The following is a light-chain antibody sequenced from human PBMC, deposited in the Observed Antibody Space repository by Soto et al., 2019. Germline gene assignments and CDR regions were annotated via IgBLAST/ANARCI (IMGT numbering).Light chain of an antibody. CDR1: RGISSD. CDR3: QKYNSAPFT. V-gene: IGKV1-27*01. J-gene: IGKJ3*01. Sequence: DIQMTQSPSSLSASVGDRVTITCRASRGISSDLAWYQQKPGKVPKLLIYAASTLQSGVPSRFSGSESGTDFTLTSSSLQHEDVAIYYCQKYNSAPFTVGHGTKVNIK. CDR2: AAS.